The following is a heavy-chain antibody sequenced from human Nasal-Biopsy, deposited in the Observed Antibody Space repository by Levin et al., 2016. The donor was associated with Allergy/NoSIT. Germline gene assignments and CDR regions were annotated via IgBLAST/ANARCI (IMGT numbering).Heavy chain of an antibody. J-gene: IGHJ6*03. V-gene: IGHV1-69*10. D-gene: IGHD4-23*01. CDR1: GDTFSRFA. Sequence: SVKVSCKASGDTFSRFAVTWVRQAPGQGLEWMGGIIPVVDVRSYAQKFQGRVTITADKSTSTAYMELSSLRFEDTAIYYCARVWYDGNSQTLYYYYYMDVWGEGTTITVTS. CDR2: IIPVVDVR. CDR3: ARVWYDGNSQTLYYYYYMDV.